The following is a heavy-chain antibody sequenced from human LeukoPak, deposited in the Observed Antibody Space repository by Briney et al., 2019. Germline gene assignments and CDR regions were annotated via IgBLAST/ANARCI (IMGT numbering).Heavy chain of an antibody. CDR1: GFTVSSNY. CDR2: IYSGGST. Sequence: GRSLRLSCAPAGFTVSSNYMSWVRHAPGKGLEWVSLIYSGGSTYYADSVKGRFTISRDNSKNSLYLQMNSLRAEDTAVYYCAELGITMIGGVWGKGTTVTISS. CDR3: AELGITMIGGV. J-gene: IGHJ6*04. D-gene: IGHD3-10*02. V-gene: IGHV3-53*01.